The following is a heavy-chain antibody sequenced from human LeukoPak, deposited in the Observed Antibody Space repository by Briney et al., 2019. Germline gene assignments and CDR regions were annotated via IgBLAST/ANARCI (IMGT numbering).Heavy chain of an antibody. CDR3: ARVHSSGRYFDY. V-gene: IGHV4-34*01. Sequence: SETLSLTCAVYGGPFSGYYWSWIRQPPGKGLEWIGEINHSGSTNYNPSLKSRVTISVDTSKNQFSLKLSSVTAADTAVYYCARVHSSGRYFDYWGQGTLVTVSS. D-gene: IGHD3-22*01. CDR2: INHSGST. CDR1: GGPFSGYY. J-gene: IGHJ4*02.